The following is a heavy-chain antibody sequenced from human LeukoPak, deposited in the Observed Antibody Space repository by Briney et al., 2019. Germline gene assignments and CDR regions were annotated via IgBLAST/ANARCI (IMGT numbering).Heavy chain of an antibody. CDR1: GFTFSSFE. J-gene: IGHJ4*02. CDR3: AGGYGSYSPDY. Sequence: HTGGSLRLSCAASGFTFSSFEMNWVRQAPGKGLEWVSFISGSGTTIYYADSVKGRFTIYRDNAKNSLVLQMNSLSAEDTAVYYCAGGYGSYSPDYWGQGTLVTVSS. D-gene: IGHD1-26*01. V-gene: IGHV3-48*03. CDR2: ISGSGTTI.